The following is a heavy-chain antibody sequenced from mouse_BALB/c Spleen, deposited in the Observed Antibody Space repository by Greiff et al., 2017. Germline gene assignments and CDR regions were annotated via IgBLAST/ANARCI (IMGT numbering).Heavy chain of an antibody. J-gene: IGHJ4*01. V-gene: IGHV3-6*02. CDR2: ISYDGSN. Sequence: VQLKESGPGLVKPSQSLSLTCSVTGYSITSGYYWNWIRQFPGNKLEWMGYISYDGSNNYNPSLKNRISITRDTSKNQFFLKLNSVTTEDTATYYCARVTGNYAMDYWGQGTSVTVSP. CDR1: GYSITSGYY. D-gene: IGHD4-1*01. CDR3: ARVTGNYAMDY.